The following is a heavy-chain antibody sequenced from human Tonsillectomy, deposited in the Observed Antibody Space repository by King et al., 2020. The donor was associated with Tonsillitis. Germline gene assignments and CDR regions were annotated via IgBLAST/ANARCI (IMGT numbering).Heavy chain of an antibody. V-gene: IGHV3-33*01. Sequence: QVQLVESGGGVVQPGRSLRLSCAASGFNFSSYDMHWVRQAPGKGLEWVAVIWYDGRNKYYADSVKGRFTLSRDNSKNTLYLQMNSLRAEDTAVYYCARDWVGSVTTDDAFDIWGQGTMVTVSS. CDR1: GFNFSSYD. J-gene: IGHJ3*02. CDR2: IWYDGRNK. CDR3: ARDWVGSVTTDDAFDI. D-gene: IGHD4-17*01.